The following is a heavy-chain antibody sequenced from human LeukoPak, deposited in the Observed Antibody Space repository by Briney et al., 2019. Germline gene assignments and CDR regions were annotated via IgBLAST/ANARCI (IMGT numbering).Heavy chain of an antibody. CDR2: IKQDGSEK. V-gene: IGHV3-7*03. CDR1: GFTFCSYW. CDR3: ASVLLRRYYFDH. D-gene: IGHD2-15*01. J-gene: IGHJ4*02. Sequence: GGSLRLSCAASGFTFCSYWMSWVRQAPGKGLEWVANIKQDGSEKYYVDSVKGRFTISRDNAKNSLYLQMNSLRAEDTAVYYCASVLLRRYYFDHWGQGTLVTVSS.